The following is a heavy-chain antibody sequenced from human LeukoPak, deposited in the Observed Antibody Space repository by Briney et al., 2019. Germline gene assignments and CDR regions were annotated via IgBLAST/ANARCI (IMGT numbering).Heavy chain of an antibody. V-gene: IGHV3-7*01. CDR2: IKQDGSEK. CDR3: AREEIAAADTYYYYYMDV. J-gene: IGHJ6*03. Sequence: PGGSLRLSCAASGFTFSSYWMSWVRQAPGKGLEWVANIKQDGSEKYYVDSVKGRFTISRDNAKNSLYLQMNSLRAEGTAVYYCAREEIAAADTYYYYYMDVWGKGTTVTVSS. D-gene: IGHD6-13*01. CDR1: GFTFSSYW.